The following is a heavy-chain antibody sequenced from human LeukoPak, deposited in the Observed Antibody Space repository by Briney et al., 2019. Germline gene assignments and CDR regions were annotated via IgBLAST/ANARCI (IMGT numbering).Heavy chain of an antibody. CDR2: INTNTGNP. Sequence: GGSLRLSCAASGFTFTSYAMNWVRQAPGQGLEWMEWINTNTGNPTYAQGFTGRFVFSLDTSVSTAYLQISSLKADDTAMYYCARGDYETHGYQTRWGQGTLVTVSS. CDR3: ARGDYETHGYQTR. V-gene: IGHV7-4-1*02. J-gene: IGHJ4*02. CDR1: GFTFTSYA. D-gene: IGHD3-22*01.